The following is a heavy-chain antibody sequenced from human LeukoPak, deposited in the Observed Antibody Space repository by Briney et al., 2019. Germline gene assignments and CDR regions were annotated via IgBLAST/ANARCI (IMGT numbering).Heavy chain of an antibody. J-gene: IGHJ5*02. V-gene: IGHV3-15*01. CDR3: TTDRMIYATNWAVSWFDP. D-gene: IGHD2-8*01. CDR2: VKTKGDGGAA. Sequence: GGSLRLSCAASGFTFSNYAMSWVRQAPGKGLEWVGRVKTKGDGGAADYAAPVKGRFTIPRDDSTKTLYLQMNSLKTEDTAVYYCTTDRMIYATNWAVSWFDPWGQGTLVTVSS. CDR1: GFTFSNYA.